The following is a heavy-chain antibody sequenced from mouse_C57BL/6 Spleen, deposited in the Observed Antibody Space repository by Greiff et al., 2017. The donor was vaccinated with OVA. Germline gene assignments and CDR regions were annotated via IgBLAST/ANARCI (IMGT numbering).Heavy chain of an antibody. D-gene: IGHD3-2*02. J-gene: IGHJ4*01. Sequence: QVQLRESGPGLVKPGASVKISCRASGYAFSSSWMNWVSQRPGKGLGWIGRIFPGVGDPNYMGSFKGKATLTADKTASTAYMQLSRLTSEDSAVYFCARATAQATPYYAMDYWGQGTSVTVSS. CDR2: IFPGVGDP. CDR1: GYAFSSSW. CDR3: ARATAQATPYYAMDY. V-gene: IGHV1-82*01.